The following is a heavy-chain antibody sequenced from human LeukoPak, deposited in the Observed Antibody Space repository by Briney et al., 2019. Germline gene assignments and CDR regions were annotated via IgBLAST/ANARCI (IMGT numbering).Heavy chain of an antibody. V-gene: IGHV4-39*01. CDR2: IYYSGNT. CDR3: ARQGRRYYDMDV. Sequence: SETLSLTCTVSGGSISSSSYSWGWIRQPPGKGLEWIGSIYYSGNTYYNPSLKTRVTLSVDTSKNQFSLNLSSVTAADTAVYYCARQGRRYYDMDVWAKGPRSPSP. J-gene: IGHJ6*02. D-gene: IGHD3-10*01. CDR1: GGSISSSSYS.